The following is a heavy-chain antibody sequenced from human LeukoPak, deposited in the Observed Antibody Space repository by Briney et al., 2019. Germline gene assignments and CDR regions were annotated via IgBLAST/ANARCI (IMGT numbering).Heavy chain of an antibody. D-gene: IGHD2-21*01. V-gene: IGHV3-20*04. CDR1: GFTFDDYG. Sequence: RTGGSLRLSCAASGFTFDDYGMSWVRQAPGKGLEWVSGINWNGGSTGYADSVKGRFTISRDNAKNSLYLQMNSLRDEDTAVYYCARDKDWAFDVWGQGIMVTVSS. CDR3: ARDKDWAFDV. CDR2: INWNGGST. J-gene: IGHJ3*01.